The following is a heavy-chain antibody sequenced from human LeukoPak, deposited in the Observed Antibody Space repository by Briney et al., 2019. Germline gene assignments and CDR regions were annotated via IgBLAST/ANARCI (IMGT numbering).Heavy chain of an antibody. Sequence: GGSLRLSCAASGFTFSTYGMSWVRQAPGKGLEWVSAVSSTGGTTYYADSVKGRFTISRDNSKNTLLLQINSLRAEDTAVYYCAKNGDRGAFCSGGTCYPYYYYYMDVWGKGTTVTISS. D-gene: IGHD2-15*01. CDR3: AKNGDRGAFCSGGTCYPYYYYYMDV. CDR1: GFTFSTYG. V-gene: IGHV3-23*01. CDR2: VSSTGGTT. J-gene: IGHJ6*03.